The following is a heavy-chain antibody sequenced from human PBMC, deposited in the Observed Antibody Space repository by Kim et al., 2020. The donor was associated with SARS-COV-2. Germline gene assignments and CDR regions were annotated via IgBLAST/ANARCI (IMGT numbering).Heavy chain of an antibody. V-gene: IGHV5-10-1*01. Sequence: GESLKISCKGSGYSFTSYWISWVRQMPGKGLEWMGRIDPSDSSTNYSPSFQGHVTISADKSISTAYLQWSSLKASGTAMYYCARHARRDYGDYVKDSPRWGYCDYWCQGTLVTVSS. J-gene: IGHJ4*02. D-gene: IGHD4-17*01. CDR1: GYSFTSYW. CDR3: ARHARRDYGDYVKDSPRWGYCDY. CDR2: IDPSDSST.